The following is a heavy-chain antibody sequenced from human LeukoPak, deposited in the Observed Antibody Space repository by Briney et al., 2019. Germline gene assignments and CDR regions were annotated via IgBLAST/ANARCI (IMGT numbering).Heavy chain of an antibody. V-gene: IGHV3-72*01. Sequence: PGGSLRLSCAASGFTFSSYAMSWVRQAPGKGLEWVGRSRDKSRSYSTYYAASVKGRFIISRDDSKNSLFLQMNSLKTEDTAIYYCASRTAPGSRTYYFDSWGQGTLVTVSS. CDR2: SRDKSRSYST. D-gene: IGHD3-10*01. CDR1: GFTFSSYA. CDR3: ASRTAPGSRTYYFDS. J-gene: IGHJ4*02.